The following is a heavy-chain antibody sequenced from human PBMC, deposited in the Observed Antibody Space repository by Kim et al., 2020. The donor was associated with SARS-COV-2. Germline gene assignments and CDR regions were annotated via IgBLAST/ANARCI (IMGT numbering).Heavy chain of an antibody. CDR3: ARDPKSYVSGLTGWDY. D-gene: IGHD6-19*01. Sequence: ASVKVSCKASGYTFTSYGISWVRQAPGQGLEWMGWISAYNGNTNYAQKLQGRVTMTTDTSTSTAYMELRSLRSDDTAVYYCARDPKSYVSGLTGWDYWGQGTLVTVSS. CDR1: GYTFTSYG. V-gene: IGHV1-18*04. CDR2: ISAYNGNT. J-gene: IGHJ4*02.